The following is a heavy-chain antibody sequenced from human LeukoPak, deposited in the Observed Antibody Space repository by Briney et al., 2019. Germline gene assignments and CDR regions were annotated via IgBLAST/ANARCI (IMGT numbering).Heavy chain of an antibody. CDR3: ARAVLDIAAAGTENWFDP. V-gene: IGHV4-4*07. D-gene: IGHD6-13*01. Sequence: KPSETLSLXCTVSGGSISSYYWSWIRQPAGKGLEWIGRIYTSRSTNYNPSLKSRVTVSVDTSKNQFSLKLSSVTAADTAVYYCARAVLDIAAAGTENWFDPWGQGTLVTVSS. CDR2: IYTSRST. J-gene: IGHJ5*02. CDR1: GGSISSYY.